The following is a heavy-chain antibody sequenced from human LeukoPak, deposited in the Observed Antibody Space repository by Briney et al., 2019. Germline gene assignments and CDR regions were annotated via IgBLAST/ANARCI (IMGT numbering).Heavy chain of an antibody. D-gene: IGHD3-22*01. Sequence: GGSLRLSCAASGFTFSSYWMSWVRQAPGKGLEWVANIKQDGSEKYYVDSVKGRFTISRDNAKNSLYLQMNSLRAEDTAVYYCARDGGLLDPYYDSSGYWFYWGQGTLVTVSS. CDR3: ARDGGLLDPYYDSSGYWFY. V-gene: IGHV3-7*01. J-gene: IGHJ4*02. CDR1: GFTFSSYW. CDR2: IKQDGSEK.